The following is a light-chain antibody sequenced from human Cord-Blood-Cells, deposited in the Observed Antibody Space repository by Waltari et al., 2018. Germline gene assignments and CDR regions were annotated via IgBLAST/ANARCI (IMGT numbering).Light chain of an antibody. CDR2: GNS. CDR3: QSYDSSLSGSV. V-gene: IGLV1-40*01. Sequence: QSVLTQPPSVSGAPGQRVTISCTGSSSNIGAGYDVHWYQQLPGTAPKLLIYGNSTRPSGVPDRFSGSKSGTPASLAITGLQAEDEADYYCQSYDSSLSGSVFGGGTKLTVL. J-gene: IGLJ2*01. CDR1: SSNIGAGYD.